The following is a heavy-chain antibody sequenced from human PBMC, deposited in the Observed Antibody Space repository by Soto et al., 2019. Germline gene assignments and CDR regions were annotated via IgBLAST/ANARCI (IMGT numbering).Heavy chain of an antibody. CDR3: ARDIVVVPAADYYYYYGMDV. D-gene: IGHD2-2*01. Sequence: SQTLSLTCAISGDSVSSNSAAWNWIRQSPSRGLEWLGRTYYRSKWYNDYAVSVKSRITINPDTSKNQLSLQLNSVTPEDTAVYYCARDIVVVPAADYYYYYGMDVWGQGTTVTVSS. CDR2: TYYRSKWYN. CDR1: GDSVSSNSAA. V-gene: IGHV6-1*01. J-gene: IGHJ6*02.